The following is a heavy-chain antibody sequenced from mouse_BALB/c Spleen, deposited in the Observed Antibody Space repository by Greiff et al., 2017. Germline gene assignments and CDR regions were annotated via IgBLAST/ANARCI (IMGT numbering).Heavy chain of an antibody. CDR2: ISSGGSYT. V-gene: IGHV5-9-4*01. Sequence: EVQVVESGGGLVKPGGSLKLSCAASGFTFSSYAMSWVRQSPEKRLEWVAEISSGGSYTYYPDTVTGRFTISRDNAKNTLYLEMSSLRSEDTAMYYCATMITTDFDYWGQGTTLTVSS. CDR3: ATMITTDFDY. D-gene: IGHD2-4*01. J-gene: IGHJ2*01. CDR1: GFTFSSYA.